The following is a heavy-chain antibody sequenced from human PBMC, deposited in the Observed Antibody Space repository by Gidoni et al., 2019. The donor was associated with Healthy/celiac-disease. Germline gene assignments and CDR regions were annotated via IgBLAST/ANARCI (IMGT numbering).Heavy chain of an antibody. J-gene: IGHJ4*02. Sequence: QVQLQESGPGLVKPSETLSLTCAVSGYSISSGYYWGWIRQPPGKGLEWIGSIYHSGSTYYNPSLKSRVTISVDTSKNQFSLKLSSVTAADTAVYYCARVGGGNAVNDYWGQGTLVTVSS. CDR1: GYSISSGYY. V-gene: IGHV4-38-2*01. CDR3: ARVGGGNAVNDY. D-gene: IGHD2-15*01. CDR2: IYHSGST.